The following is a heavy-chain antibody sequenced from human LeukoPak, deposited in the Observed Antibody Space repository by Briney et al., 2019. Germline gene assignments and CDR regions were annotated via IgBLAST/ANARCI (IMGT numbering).Heavy chain of an antibody. CDR1: GFTFSSYW. D-gene: IGHD2-2*01. CDR3: ARGPTYSSAMFDY. CDR2: INGDGSST. V-gene: IGHV3-74*01. J-gene: IGHJ4*02. Sequence: GGSLRLSCAASGFTFSSYWMHWVRQAPGKGLVWVSRINGDGSSTNYADSVKGRFTIYRDSAKNTLYLQMNSLRAEDTAVYYCARGPTYSSAMFDYWGQGILVTVSP.